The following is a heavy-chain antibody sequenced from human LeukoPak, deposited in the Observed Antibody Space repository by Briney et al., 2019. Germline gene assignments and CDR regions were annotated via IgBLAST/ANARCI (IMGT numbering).Heavy chain of an antibody. CDR3: AKRGSYFGGFDY. J-gene: IGHJ4*02. Sequence: PGGSLRLSCAASGFAFSNFTMNWVRQAPGKGLEWVSAISGSGENKFYADSVKGRFTISRDNSKNTLYLQMNSLRGEDTAIYYCAKRGSYFGGFDYWGQGTLLTVPS. CDR2: ISGSGENK. D-gene: IGHD3-10*01. V-gene: IGHV3-23*01. CDR1: GFAFSNFT.